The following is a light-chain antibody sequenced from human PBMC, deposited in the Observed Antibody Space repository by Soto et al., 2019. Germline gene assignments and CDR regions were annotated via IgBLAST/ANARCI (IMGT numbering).Light chain of an antibody. V-gene: IGKV1D-16*01. J-gene: IGKJ1*01. CDR3: QQYNSYSPGGT. Sequence: IHMTQSPSSVPAFVAPRVNLTCRSSEDMSTWLAWYQQKPGKAPKLLVYAASSLQSGVPSRFSGSGSGTEFTLTISSLQPDHFATDYCQQYNSYSPGGTFGQGTKVDIK. CDR2: AAS. CDR1: EDMSTW.